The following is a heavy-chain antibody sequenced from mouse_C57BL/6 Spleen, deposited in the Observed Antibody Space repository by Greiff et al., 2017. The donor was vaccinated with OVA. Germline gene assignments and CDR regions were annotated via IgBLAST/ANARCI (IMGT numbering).Heavy chain of an antibody. CDR3: GRLIYGGYRGDY. Sequence: VQLQQSGPELVKPGASVKLSCKASGYAFSSSWMNWVKQRPGKGLEWIGRIYPGDGDTNYNGKFKGKATLTADKSSSTAYMQLSSLTSEDSAVYFCGRLIYGGYRGDYWGQGTTLTVSS. V-gene: IGHV1-82*01. CDR2: IYPGDGDT. J-gene: IGHJ2*01. D-gene: IGHD2-3*01. CDR1: GYAFSSSW.